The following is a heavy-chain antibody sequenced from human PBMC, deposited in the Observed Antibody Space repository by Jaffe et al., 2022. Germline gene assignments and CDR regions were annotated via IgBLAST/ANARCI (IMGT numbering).Heavy chain of an antibody. CDR3: ARDYYGDKKIWWFDP. D-gene: IGHD4-17*01. Sequence: QVQLQESGPGLVKPSQTLSLTCTVSGGSISSGSYYWSWIRQPAGKGLEWIGRIYTSGSTNYNPSLKSRVTISVDTSKNQFSLKLSSVTAADTAVYYCARDYYGDKKIWWFDPWGQGTLVTVSS. CDR2: IYTSGST. CDR1: GGSISSGSYY. J-gene: IGHJ5*02. V-gene: IGHV4-61*02.